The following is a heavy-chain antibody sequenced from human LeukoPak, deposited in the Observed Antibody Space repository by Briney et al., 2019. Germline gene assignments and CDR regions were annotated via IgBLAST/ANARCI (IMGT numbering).Heavy chain of an antibody. J-gene: IGHJ4*02. CDR1: GYTFTSYG. D-gene: IGHD3-10*01. V-gene: IGHV1-69*13. CDR3: ASGSYSRGDY. Sequence: SVKVSCKASGYTFTSYGITWVRQPPGHGLEWVGEIIPFFATAKYAQKFQGRVTITAEESTSTVYMELSSLRSDDTAVYYCASGSYSRGDYWGEGTLVTVSS. CDR2: IIPFFATA.